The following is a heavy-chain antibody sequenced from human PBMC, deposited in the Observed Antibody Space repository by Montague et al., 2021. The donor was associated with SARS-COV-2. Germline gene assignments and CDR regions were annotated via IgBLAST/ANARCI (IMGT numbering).Heavy chain of an antibody. CDR2: IYASGST. J-gene: IGHJ4*02. D-gene: IGHD3-16*01. CDR3: VRDGGNWYYFDY. Sequence: SETLSLTCSISGVSITSYYWSWVRQPAGKGLEWIGHIYASGSTNYSPSLKSRVRLSIDNPKNQFSLKLESLTAADTAVYYSVRDGGNWYYFDYWGQGALVTVSS. CDR1: GVSITSYY. V-gene: IGHV4-4*07.